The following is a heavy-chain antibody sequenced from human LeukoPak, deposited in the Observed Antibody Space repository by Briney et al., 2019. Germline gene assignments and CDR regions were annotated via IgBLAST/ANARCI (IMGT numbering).Heavy chain of an antibody. CDR2: ISGSGGST. J-gene: IGHJ1*01. Sequence: GGSLRLSCAASGFTFSSYAMSWVRQAPGKGLEWVPAISGSGGSTYYADSVKGRFTISRDNSKNTLYLQMNSLRAEDTAVYYCARGGQGATTPTFGDFQHWGQGTLVTVSS. V-gene: IGHV3-23*01. D-gene: IGHD1-26*01. CDR1: GFTFSSYA. CDR3: ARGGQGATTPTFGDFQH.